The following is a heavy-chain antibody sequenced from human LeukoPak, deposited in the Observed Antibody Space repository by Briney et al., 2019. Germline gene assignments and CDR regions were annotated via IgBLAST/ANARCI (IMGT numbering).Heavy chain of an antibody. Sequence: SETLSLTCSVSGDSISSGAYWGWIRQPPGKGLEWIGSIYYTGSTYYNPSLRSRVTISVDTSKNQFSLKLRSVTAADTAVYYCAREVADYDSSGYYSSGDWFDPWGQGTLVTVSS. J-gene: IGHJ5*02. CDR3: AREVADYDSSGYYSSGDWFDP. D-gene: IGHD3-22*01. V-gene: IGHV4-38-2*02. CDR1: GDSISSGAY. CDR2: IYYTGST.